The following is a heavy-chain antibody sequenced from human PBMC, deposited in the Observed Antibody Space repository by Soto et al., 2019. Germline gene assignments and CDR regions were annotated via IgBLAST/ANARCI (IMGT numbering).Heavy chain of an antibody. CDR3: ARGKMATHYYYYGMDV. CDR1: GYTFTSYA. J-gene: IGHJ6*02. Sequence: ASVNVSCQAAGYTFTSYAMHWVRQAPGQRLEWMGWINAGNGNTKYSQKFQGRVTITRDTSASTAYMELSSLRSEDTAVYYCARGKMATHYYYYGMDVWGQGTTVTVSS. CDR2: INAGNGNT. D-gene: IGHD5-12*01. V-gene: IGHV1-3*01.